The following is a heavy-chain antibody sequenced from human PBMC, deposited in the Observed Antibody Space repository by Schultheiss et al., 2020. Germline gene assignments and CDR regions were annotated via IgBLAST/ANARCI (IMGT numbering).Heavy chain of an antibody. CDR1: GFSLSISGVG. CDR2: IDWDDDK. J-gene: IGHJ4*02. CDR3: AHTGSSWYFTRNFDY. V-gene: IGHV2-5*02. Sequence: SGPTLVKPTQTLTLTCTFSGFSLSISGVGVGWIRQPPGKALEWLALIDWDDDKRYSPSLKSRLTITKDTSKNQVVLTMTNMDPVDTATYYCAHTGSSWYFTRNFDYWGQGTLVTVSS. D-gene: IGHD6-13*01.